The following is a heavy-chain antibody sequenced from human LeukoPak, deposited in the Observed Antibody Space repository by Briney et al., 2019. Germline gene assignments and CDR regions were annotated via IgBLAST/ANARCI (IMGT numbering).Heavy chain of an antibody. CDR3: ARGYKFCSGGSCYFAPWGYYFDY. V-gene: IGHV4-39*07. D-gene: IGHD2-15*01. Sequence: SETLSLTCSVSGASISSGSNYWGWIRQPPGKTLEWIGSIYSSGSTYYNPSLKSRVIIIIDTPKNHFSLKLSSVTAADTAVYYCARGYKFCSGGSCYFAPWGYYFDYWGQGTLVTVSS. J-gene: IGHJ4*02. CDR1: GASISSGSNY. CDR2: IYSSGST.